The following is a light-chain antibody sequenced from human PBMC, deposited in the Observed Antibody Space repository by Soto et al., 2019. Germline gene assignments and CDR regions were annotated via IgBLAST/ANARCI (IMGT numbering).Light chain of an antibody. Sequence: DIQMTQSPSTLSASVGDRVTITCWASQSISSWLAWYQQKPGKAPKLLIYDASSFESGVPSRFSGSGSGTEFTLTISSLQPDDSATYYCQQYNSYPGTFGQGTKVDIK. V-gene: IGKV1-5*01. J-gene: IGKJ1*01. CDR1: QSISSW. CDR2: DAS. CDR3: QQYNSYPGT.